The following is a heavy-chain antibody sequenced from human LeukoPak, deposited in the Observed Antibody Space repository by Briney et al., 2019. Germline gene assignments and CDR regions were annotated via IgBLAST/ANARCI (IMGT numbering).Heavy chain of an antibody. CDR2: ISGSGGGT. J-gene: IGHJ5*02. V-gene: IGHV3-23*01. Sequence: GGSLRLSCAASGFTFSTYAMSWVRQAPGKGLEWVSAISGSGGGTYYADSVEGRFTISRDNSKNTLYLQMNNLRAEDTAIYYCARYGDYQFGVLHWFDPWGQGTLVTVSS. CDR1: GFTFSTYA. CDR3: ARYGDYQFGVLHWFDP. D-gene: IGHD4-17*01.